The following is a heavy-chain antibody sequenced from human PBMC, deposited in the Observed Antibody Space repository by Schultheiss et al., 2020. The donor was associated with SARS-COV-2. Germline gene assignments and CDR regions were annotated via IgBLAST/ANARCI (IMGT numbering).Heavy chain of an antibody. D-gene: IGHD2-15*01. Sequence: GGSLRLSCAASGFTFSYYSMNWVRQAPGKGLEWVSSISSSSSYIYYADSVKGRFTISRDNAKNSLYLQMNSLRAEDTAVYYCAREVGVVVAATWGMDVWGQGTTVTVSS. CDR1: GFTFSYYS. V-gene: IGHV3-21*01. CDR2: ISSSSSYI. J-gene: IGHJ6*02. CDR3: AREVGVVVAATWGMDV.